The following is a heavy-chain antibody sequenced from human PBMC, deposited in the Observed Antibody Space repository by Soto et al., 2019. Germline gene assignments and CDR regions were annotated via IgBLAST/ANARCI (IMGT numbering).Heavy chain of an antibody. D-gene: IGHD4-17*01. CDR3: ARGVPYGDYLGYYYYGMDV. V-gene: IGHV1-8*01. CDR2: MNPNSGNT. Sequence: ASVKVSCKASGDTFTSYDINWVRQATGQGLEWMGWMNPNSGNTGYAQKFQGRVTMTRNTSISTAYMELSSLRSEDTAVYYCARGVPYGDYLGYYYYGMDVCGQGTTVTVSS. J-gene: IGHJ6*02. CDR1: GDTFTSYD.